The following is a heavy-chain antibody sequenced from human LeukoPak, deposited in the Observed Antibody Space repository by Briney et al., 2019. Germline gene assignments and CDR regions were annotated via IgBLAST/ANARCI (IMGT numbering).Heavy chain of an antibody. CDR1: GYTFTGYY. V-gene: IGHV1-2*02. CDR3: ARGLTRGHSGSGEATTYYYYYYGMDV. Sequence: ASVKVSCKGSGYTFTGYYMHWVRQAPGQGLEWMGWINPNSGGTNYAQKLQGRVTMTRDTSISTAYMELSRLRSDDTAVYYCARGLTRGHSGSGEATTYYYYYYGMDVWGQGTTVTVSS. D-gene: IGHD1-26*01. J-gene: IGHJ6*02. CDR2: INPNSGGT.